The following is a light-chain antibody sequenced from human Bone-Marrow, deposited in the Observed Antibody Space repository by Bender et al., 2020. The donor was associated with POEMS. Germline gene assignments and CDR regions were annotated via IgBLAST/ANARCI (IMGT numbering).Light chain of an antibody. CDR2: SSH. CDR1: SSNIGAHA. Sequence: QSVLTQPPSASGTPGQRVTISCSGGSSNIGAHAVNWYQHLPGTAPKLLIYSSHRRPSEVPDRFSGSRSGTSASLAISGHQSEDEADYYCAVWDDSLNGWVFGGGTELTVL. V-gene: IGLV1-44*01. J-gene: IGLJ3*02. CDR3: AVWDDSLNGWV.